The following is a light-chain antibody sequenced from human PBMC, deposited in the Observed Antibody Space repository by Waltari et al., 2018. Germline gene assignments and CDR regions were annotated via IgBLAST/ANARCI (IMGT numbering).Light chain of an antibody. CDR3: QAWDSSTFYV. CDR1: PLGDKY. Sequence: SYELTQPPSVSVSPGHPVTITCSGDPLGDKYVSWYQQKPGQSPVLVISQDTKRPSGIPERFSGSNSGNTATLTISETQAMDEADYYCQAWDSSTFYVFGTGTKVTVL. J-gene: IGLJ1*01. V-gene: IGLV3-1*01. CDR2: QDT.